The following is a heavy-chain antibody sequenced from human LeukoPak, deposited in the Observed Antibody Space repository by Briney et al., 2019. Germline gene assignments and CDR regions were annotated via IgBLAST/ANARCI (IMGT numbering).Heavy chain of an antibody. Sequence: GGSLRLSRAASGFTFSSYGMHWVRLTPGKGLEWVAIISYDGSNKYYADSVKGRFTISRDNSNNALYLQMNSLRAEDTAVYYCARPPPSCSSTSCYQQYWGQGTLVTVSS. D-gene: IGHD2-2*01. V-gene: IGHV3-30*03. CDR3: ARPPPSCSSTSCYQQY. J-gene: IGHJ4*02. CDR2: ISYDGSNK. CDR1: GFTFSSYG.